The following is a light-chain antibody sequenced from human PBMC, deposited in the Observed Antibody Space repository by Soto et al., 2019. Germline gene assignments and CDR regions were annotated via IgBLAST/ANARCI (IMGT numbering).Light chain of an antibody. J-gene: IGLJ1*01. CDR3: CSYAGSYSYV. V-gene: IGLV2-11*01. CDR1: SSDVGGYNY. Sequence: QSALTQPRSVSGSPGQSVTISCTGTSSDVGGYNYVSWYQEQLGKAPKLMIYDVSKRPSGVPDRFSGSKSGNTASLTISGLQAEDEADYYCCSYAGSYSYVFGTGTKLTVL. CDR2: DVS.